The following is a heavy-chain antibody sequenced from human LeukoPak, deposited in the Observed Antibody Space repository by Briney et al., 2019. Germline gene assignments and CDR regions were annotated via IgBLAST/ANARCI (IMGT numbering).Heavy chain of an antibody. CDR3: ASSRTKVTTPFGY. CDR2: INPNSGGT. CDR1: GYTXTGYY. D-gene: IGHD4-17*01. Sequence: GASVKVSCKASGYTXTGYYMHWVRQAPGQGLEWMGWINPNSGGTNYAQKFQGRVTMTSGTSISTAYMVLSRVRSDDTAVYYCASSRTKVTTPFGYWGQGTLVTVSS. J-gene: IGHJ4*02. V-gene: IGHV1-2*02.